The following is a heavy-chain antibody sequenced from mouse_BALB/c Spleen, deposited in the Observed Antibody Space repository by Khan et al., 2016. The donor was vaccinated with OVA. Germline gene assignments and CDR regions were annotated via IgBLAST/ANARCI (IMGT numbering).Heavy chain of an antibody. CDR3: ARGAGYWYFDV. J-gene: IGHJ1*01. Sequence: QIQLVQSGPELKKPGETVKISCKASGYTFTNYGMNWVKQAPGKGLKWMGWINTYTGEPTYTDDFKGRFAFSLETSASTAYWQINNLRNEDMATSFCARGAGYWYFDVWSAGTTVTVSS. V-gene: IGHV9-1*02. CDR1: GYTFTNYG. CDR2: INTYTGEP.